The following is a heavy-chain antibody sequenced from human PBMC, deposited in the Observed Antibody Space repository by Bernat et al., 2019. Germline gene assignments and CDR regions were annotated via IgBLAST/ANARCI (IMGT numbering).Heavy chain of an antibody. Sequence: QVQLQESGPGLVKPSETLSLTCTVSGGSISSYYWSWIRQPPGKGLEWIGYIYYSGSTNYNPSLKSRVTISVEASKNLFSLKLSSLTAADTAVYYCARAPGIYSSGWYYFDYWGRGTMVTVSS. V-gene: IGHV4-59*01. D-gene: IGHD6-19*01. CDR1: GGSISSYY. CDR2: IYYSGST. J-gene: IGHJ4*03. CDR3: ARAPGIYSSGWYYFDY.